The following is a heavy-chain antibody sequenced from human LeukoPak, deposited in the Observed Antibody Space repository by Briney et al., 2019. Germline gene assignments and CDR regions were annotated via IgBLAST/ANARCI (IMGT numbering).Heavy chain of an antibody. CDR1: GYTFTSYY. V-gene: IGHV1-46*01. CDR2: INPSGGST. J-gene: IGHJ4*02. Sequence: ASVKVSCKASGYTFTSYYMHWVRQAPGQGLEWMGIINPSGGSTSYAQKFQGRVTMTRDTSISTAYMELSRLRSDDTAVYYCARDRGYGDYVDYWGQGTLVTVSS. CDR3: ARDRGYGDYVDY. D-gene: IGHD5-12*01.